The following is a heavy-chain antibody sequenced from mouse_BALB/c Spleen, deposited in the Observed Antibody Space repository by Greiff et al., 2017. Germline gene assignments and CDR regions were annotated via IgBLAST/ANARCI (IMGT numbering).Heavy chain of an antibody. J-gene: IGHJ4*01. Sequence: EVKLMESGPNLVKPSQTLSLTCSVTGDSITSGYWNWIRKFPGNKLEYMGYISYSGSTYYNPSLKSRISITRDTSKNQYYLQLNSVTTEDTATYYCARSGSSCYYAMDYWGQGTSVTVSS. CDR2: ISYSGST. D-gene: IGHD1-1*01. CDR3: ARSGSSCYYAMDY. V-gene: IGHV3-8*02. CDR1: GDSITSGY.